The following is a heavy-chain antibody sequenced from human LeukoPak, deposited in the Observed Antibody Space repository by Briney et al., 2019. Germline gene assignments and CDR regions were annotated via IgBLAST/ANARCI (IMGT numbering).Heavy chain of an antibody. J-gene: IGHJ4*02. V-gene: IGHV1-2*02. Sequence: ASVKVSCKASGYTFTGYYMHWVRQAPGQGLEWMGWINPNSGGTNYAQKFQGRVTMTRDTSISTAYMELSRLRSDDTAVYYCARDVGLRCFDCFDYWGQGTLVTVSS. CDR2: INPNSGGT. D-gene: IGHD3-9*01. CDR1: GYTFTGYY. CDR3: ARDVGLRCFDCFDY.